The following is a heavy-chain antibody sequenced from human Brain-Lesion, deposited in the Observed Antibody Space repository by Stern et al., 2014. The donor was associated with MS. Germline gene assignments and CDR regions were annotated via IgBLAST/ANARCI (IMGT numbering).Heavy chain of an antibody. J-gene: IGHJ6*02. D-gene: IGHD6-13*01. CDR2: INTGSDYI. CDR3: ARVAEQLVDFYFYYGMDV. CDR1: GFTFSSYT. Sequence: EVQLVESGGGLVKPGGSRRLSCAPSGFTFSSYTMNWVRQAPGKGLEWVASINTGSDYIYYADSVKGRFTISRDNAKNSLYLQMNSLRDEDTAIYFCARVAEQLVDFYFYYGMDVWGQGTTVTVSS. V-gene: IGHV3-21*01.